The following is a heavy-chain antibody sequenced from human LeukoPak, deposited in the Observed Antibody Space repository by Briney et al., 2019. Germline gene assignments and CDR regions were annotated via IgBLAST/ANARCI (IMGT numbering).Heavy chain of an antibody. J-gene: IGHJ5*02. CDR1: GYTFTDYY. CDR3: ARADFIDAGPYVNAP. V-gene: IGHV1-2*02. CDR2: INTKTGRT. Sequence: ASVKVSCKTSGYTFTDYYIHWVRQAPGQGLEWMGWINTKTGRTSFARAFQGRVTLTRDPSITTVYMDMAWLTSDDTAIYFCARADFIDAGPYVNAPWGQGTLVTVSS. D-gene: IGHD3-3*01.